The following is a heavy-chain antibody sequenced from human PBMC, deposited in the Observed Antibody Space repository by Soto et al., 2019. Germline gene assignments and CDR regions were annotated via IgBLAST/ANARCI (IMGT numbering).Heavy chain of an antibody. V-gene: IGHV1-8*01. CDR2: MNPNRGNT. CDR3: ARGDSSSWKWYYYGMDV. J-gene: IGHJ6*02. CDR1: GYTFTSYD. D-gene: IGHD6-13*01. Sequence: GASVKVSCQASGYTFTSYDINWVRQATGQGLEWMGWMNPNRGNTGYAQKFQGRVTMTRNTSISTAYMELSSLRSEDTAVYYCARGDSSSWKWYYYGMDVWGQGATVTVSS.